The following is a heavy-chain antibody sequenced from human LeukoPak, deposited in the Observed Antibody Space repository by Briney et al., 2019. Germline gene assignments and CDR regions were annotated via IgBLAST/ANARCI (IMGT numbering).Heavy chain of an antibody. V-gene: IGHV4-39*07. D-gene: IGHD6-13*01. Sequence: SETLSLTCTVSGGSISSSSYYWGWIRQPPGKGLEWIGSIYHSGSTNYNPSLKSRVTISVDKSKNQFSLKLSSVTAADTAVYYCARGSIDSSSWYIGYFQHWGQGTLVTVSS. CDR1: GGSISSSSYY. CDR3: ARGSIDSSSWYIGYFQH. J-gene: IGHJ1*01. CDR2: IYHSGST.